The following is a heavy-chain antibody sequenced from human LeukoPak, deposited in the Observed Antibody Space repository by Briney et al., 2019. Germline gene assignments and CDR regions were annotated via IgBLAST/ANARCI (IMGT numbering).Heavy chain of an antibody. CDR3: ASAVVVPAAIFRNYYYMDV. CDR1: GGTFSSYA. J-gene: IGHJ6*03. Sequence: GASVKVSCKASGGTFSSYAISWVRQAPGQGLEWMGGIIPIFGTANYAQKFQGRVTITTDESTSTAYMELSSLRSEDTAVYYCASAVVVPAAIFRNYYYMDVWGTGTTVTVSS. D-gene: IGHD2-2*01. CDR2: IIPIFGTA. V-gene: IGHV1-69*05.